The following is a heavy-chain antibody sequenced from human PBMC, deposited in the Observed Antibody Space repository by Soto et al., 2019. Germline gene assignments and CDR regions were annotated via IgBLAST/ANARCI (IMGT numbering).Heavy chain of an antibody. V-gene: IGHV4-34*01. CDR3: ARLGGYYQAFDS. CDR2: INHSGST. J-gene: IGHJ4*02. CDR1: GGSFSGYY. D-gene: IGHD3-22*01. Sequence: SETLSLTCAVYGGSFSGYYWTWIRQPPGTGLEWIGEINHSGSTNYNPSLKSRVTISVDTSKNQFSLKVTSVTAADTAVYYCARLGGYYQAFDSWGQGIVVTVSS.